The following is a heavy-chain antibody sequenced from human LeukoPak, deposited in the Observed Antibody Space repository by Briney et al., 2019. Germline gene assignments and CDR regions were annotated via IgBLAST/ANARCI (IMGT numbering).Heavy chain of an antibody. CDR3: AKDKGSGSGSYYLKYYFDY. CDR1: GFTFDDYA. CDR2: ISWNSGSI. V-gene: IGHV3-9*01. Sequence: PGRSLRLSCAASGFTFDDYAMHWVRQAPGKGLEWVSGISWNSGSIGYADSVKGRFTISRDNAKNSLYLQMNSLRAEDTALYYCAKDKGSGSGSYYLKYYFDYWGQGTLVNVSS. D-gene: IGHD1-26*01. J-gene: IGHJ4*02.